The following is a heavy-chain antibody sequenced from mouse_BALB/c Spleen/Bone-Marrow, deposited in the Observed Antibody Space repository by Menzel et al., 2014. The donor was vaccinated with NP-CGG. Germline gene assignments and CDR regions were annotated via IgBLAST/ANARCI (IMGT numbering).Heavy chain of an antibody. CDR3: ARDYDEWFAY. Sequence: VKLQESGPGLVAPSQSLSITCTVSGFSLTSYGVHWVRQPPGKGLEWLGVIWAGGSTNYNSALMSRLSISKDNSKSQVFVKMNSLQTDDTAMYYCARDYDEWFAYWGQGTLVTVSA. D-gene: IGHD2-12*01. CDR2: IWAGGST. V-gene: IGHV2-9*02. CDR1: GFSLTSYG. J-gene: IGHJ3*01.